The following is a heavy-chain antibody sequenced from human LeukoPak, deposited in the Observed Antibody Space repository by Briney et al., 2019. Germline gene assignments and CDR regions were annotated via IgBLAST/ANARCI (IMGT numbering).Heavy chain of an antibody. CDR3: ARVKTDSSSWYGGMDV. Sequence: SVKVSCKASGGTFSSYAISWVRQAPGQGLEWMGGIIPILGIANYAQKFQGRVTITADKSTSTAYMELSSLRSEDTAVYYCARVKTDSSSWYGGMDVWGQGTTVTVSS. J-gene: IGHJ6*02. D-gene: IGHD6-13*01. CDR1: GGTFSSYA. CDR2: IIPILGIA. V-gene: IGHV1-69*10.